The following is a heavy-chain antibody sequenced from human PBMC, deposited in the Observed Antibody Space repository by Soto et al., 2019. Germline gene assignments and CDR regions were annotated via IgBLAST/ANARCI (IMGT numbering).Heavy chain of an antibody. CDR3: ARDPGDSSGYPERYFDY. V-gene: IGHV4-59*01. CDR2: IYYSGST. D-gene: IGHD3-22*01. J-gene: IGHJ4*02. CDR1: GGSISSYY. Sequence: SETLSLTCTVSGGSISSYYWSWIRRPPGKGLEWIGYIYYSGSTNYNPSLKSRVTISVDTSKNQFSLKLSSVTAADTAVYYCARDPGDSSGYPERYFDYWGQGTLVTVSS.